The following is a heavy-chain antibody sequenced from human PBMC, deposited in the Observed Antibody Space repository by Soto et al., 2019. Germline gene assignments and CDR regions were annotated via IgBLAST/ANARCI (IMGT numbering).Heavy chain of an antibody. J-gene: IGHJ4*02. CDR3: ARTPWDGYTGYYVDY. CDR2: IYHSGST. Sequence: QVQLQASGPGLVKPSGTLSLTCAVYGGSISSSNWWSWVRQPPGKGLEWIGEIYHSGSTNYNPSLTSRVTLSVDKSKHQVSLKLSSVTAAETAVYSCARTPWDGYTGYYVDYWGQGTLVTVSS. CDR1: GGSISSSNW. D-gene: IGHD5-18*01. V-gene: IGHV4-4*02.